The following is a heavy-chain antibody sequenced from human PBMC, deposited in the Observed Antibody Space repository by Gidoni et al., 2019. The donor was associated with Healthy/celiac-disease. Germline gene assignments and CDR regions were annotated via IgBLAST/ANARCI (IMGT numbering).Heavy chain of an antibody. CDR1: GDSVSSNRAA. Sequence: QVQLQQPGPGLVKPSQTLSLTCAISGDSVSSNRAAWYWIRQSPSRGLEWLGRTYYRSKWYNDYAVSVKSRITINPDTSKNQFSLQLNSVTPEDTAVYYCARESLSDSSSWYHWYFDLWGRGTLVTVSS. CDR2: TYYRSKWYN. D-gene: IGHD6-13*01. V-gene: IGHV6-1*01. CDR3: ARESLSDSSSWYHWYFDL. J-gene: IGHJ2*01.